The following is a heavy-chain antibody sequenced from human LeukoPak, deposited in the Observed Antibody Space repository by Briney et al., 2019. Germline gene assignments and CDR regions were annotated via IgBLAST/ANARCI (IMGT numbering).Heavy chain of an antibody. CDR2: IYTSGST. Sequence: PSETLSLTCTVSGGSISSYCWSWIRQPAGKGLEWIGRIYTSGSTNYNPSLKSRVTMSVDTSKNQFSLKLSSVTAADTAVYYCARGPVVVVPAASHFDYWGQGTLVTVSS. CDR1: GGSISSYC. CDR3: ARGPVVVVPAASHFDY. J-gene: IGHJ4*02. V-gene: IGHV4-4*07. D-gene: IGHD2-2*01.